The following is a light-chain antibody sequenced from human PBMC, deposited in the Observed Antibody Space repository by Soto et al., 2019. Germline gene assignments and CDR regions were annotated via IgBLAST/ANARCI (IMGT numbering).Light chain of an antibody. CDR1: SSDVGGYNY. V-gene: IGLV2-11*01. CDR2: DVK. CDR3: CSYAGDYTFV. J-gene: IGLJ1*01. Sequence: QSALTQPRSVSGSPGQSVTLSCTGTSSDVGGYNYVTWYQQYPGKAPKVMIYDVKTRPSGVPDRFSGSKSGNTASLTISGPQAEDEADYYCCSYAGDYTFVFGTGTKVTVL.